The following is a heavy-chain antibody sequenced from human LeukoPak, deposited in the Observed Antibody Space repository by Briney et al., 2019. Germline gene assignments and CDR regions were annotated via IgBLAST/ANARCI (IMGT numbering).Heavy chain of an antibody. D-gene: IGHD2-2*01. CDR2: IYPGDSDT. Sequence: HGESLKISCRGSGYSFTNYWIGWVRQMPGKGLEWIGIIYPGDSDTRYSPSFQGQVIISVDKSINTAYLQWSSLTASDTAMYYCTRREGCTSTSCPNWFDPWGQGTLVTVSS. V-gene: IGHV5-51*01. CDR3: TRREGCTSTSCPNWFDP. CDR1: GYSFTNYW. J-gene: IGHJ5*02.